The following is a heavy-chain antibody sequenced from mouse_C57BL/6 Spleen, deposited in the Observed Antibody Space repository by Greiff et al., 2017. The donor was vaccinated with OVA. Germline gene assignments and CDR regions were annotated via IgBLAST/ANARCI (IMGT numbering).Heavy chain of an antibody. CDR2: INPSSGYT. CDR1: GYTFTSYW. V-gene: IGHV1-7*01. Sequence: QVQLQQPGAELAKPGASVKLSCKASGYTFTSYWMHWVKQRPGQGLEWIGYINPSSGYTKYNQKFKDKATLTADKSSSTAYMQLSSLSYVDSAVYYCAIGPSHYAMDYWGQGTSVTVSS. CDR3: AIGPSHYAMDY. D-gene: IGHD3-3*01. J-gene: IGHJ4*01.